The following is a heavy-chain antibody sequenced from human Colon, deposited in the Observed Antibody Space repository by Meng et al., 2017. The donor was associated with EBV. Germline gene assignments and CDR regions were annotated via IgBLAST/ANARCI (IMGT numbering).Heavy chain of an antibody. D-gene: IGHD2-2*01. CDR3: ARGQYSSTFPGYWYFDL. V-gene: IGHV4-39*07. CDR1: GGSIRNSDYY. J-gene: IGHJ2*01. Sequence: PRLQAPGQGLVQPSETLSVTCSVSGGSIRNSDYYWAWIRQPPGKGLEWIGSVYNTGSTYHNPSLRSRLTISLGTSKTQFSLNLNSVTAADTAVYYCARGQYSSTFPGYWYFDLWGRGTLVTVSS. CDR2: VYNTGST.